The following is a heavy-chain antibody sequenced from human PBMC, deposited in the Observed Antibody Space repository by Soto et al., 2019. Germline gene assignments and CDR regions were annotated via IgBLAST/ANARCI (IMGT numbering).Heavy chain of an antibody. CDR3: ASGSLYGSGSYPVDY. CDR1: GGTFNNHL. CDR2: IIPLFGTL. D-gene: IGHD3-10*01. J-gene: IGHJ4*01. V-gene: IGHV1-69*06. Sequence: ASVKVSCKASGGTFNNHLISLVRQAPGQGLEWVGTIIPLFGTLNYAQRFQGRVTLSADRSTSTAYMELSSLRSDDTAVYYCASGSLYGSGSYPVDYWXQGTLVTVSS.